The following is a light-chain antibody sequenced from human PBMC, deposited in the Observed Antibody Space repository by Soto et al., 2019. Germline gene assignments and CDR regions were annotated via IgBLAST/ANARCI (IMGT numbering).Light chain of an antibody. CDR1: SSDVGGYNY. Sequence: QSALTQPRSVSGSPGQSVTISCTGTSSDVGGYNYVSWYQQNPGKAPKLMIYDVSKRPSGVPDRFYGSKSGNTASLTISGLQDEDEADYYCCSYAGSYRYVFGAGTTLTVL. CDR3: CSYAGSYRYV. V-gene: IGLV2-11*01. J-gene: IGLJ1*01. CDR2: DVS.